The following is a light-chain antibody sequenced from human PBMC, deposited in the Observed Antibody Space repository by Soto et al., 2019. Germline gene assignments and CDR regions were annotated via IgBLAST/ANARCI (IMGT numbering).Light chain of an antibody. CDR3: AAWDDSLNGYV. CDR2: NNN. Sequence: QSVLIQPPSASGTPGQRVTISCSGSGSNIGRNSVSWYQQLPGAAPKLLIYNNNQRPSGVPDRFSGSKSGASGFLAISGLQSGDAADYYCAAWDDSLNGYVFGSGTKVTVL. V-gene: IGLV1-44*01. CDR1: GSNIGRNS. J-gene: IGLJ1*01.